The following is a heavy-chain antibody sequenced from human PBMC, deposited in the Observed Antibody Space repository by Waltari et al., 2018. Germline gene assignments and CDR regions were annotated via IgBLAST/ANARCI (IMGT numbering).Heavy chain of an antibody. V-gene: IGHV4-34*01. Sequence: QVQLQQWGAGLLKPSETLSLTCAVYGGSFSGYYWSWIRQPPGKGLEWIGEINHSGSTNYNPSHKSRVTISVDTSNNQFSLKLSSVTAADMAVYYCARRPDSSFDYWGQGTLVTVSS. CDR3: ARRPDSSFDY. CDR2: INHSGST. J-gene: IGHJ4*02. D-gene: IGHD2-15*01. CDR1: GGSFSGYY.